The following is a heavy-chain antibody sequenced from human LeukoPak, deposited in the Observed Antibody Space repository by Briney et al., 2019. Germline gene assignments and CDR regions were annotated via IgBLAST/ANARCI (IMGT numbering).Heavy chain of an antibody. J-gene: IGHJ4*02. CDR3: ARDLDYGDYRFDY. CDR2: INSDGSST. CDR1: GFPLSIYW. D-gene: IGHD4-17*01. V-gene: IGHV3-74*01. Sequence: GGSLSLSHAASGFPLSIYWVLCVRQARGRGLVWVSCINSDGSSTNYADSVKGRFAISRDNANNTLYLQMSSLRAGDTAVYYCARDLDYGDYRFDYWGQGTLVTVSS.